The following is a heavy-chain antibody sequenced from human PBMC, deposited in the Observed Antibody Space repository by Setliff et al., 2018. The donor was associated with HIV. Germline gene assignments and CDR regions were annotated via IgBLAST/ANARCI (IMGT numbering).Heavy chain of an antibody. CDR2: IYTRGNT. D-gene: IGHD2-21*02. Sequence: SETLSLTCSVSGASITSHNWSWIRQAAGKGLEWIGRIYTRGNTKYNPSLRTRVTMSVDTSKNQFSLKVTSVTAADTAVYYCTRDLWGDDYYYNNMDVWGKGTTVTVSS. CDR1: GASITSHN. CDR3: TRDLWGDDYYYNNMDV. J-gene: IGHJ6*03. V-gene: IGHV4-4*07.